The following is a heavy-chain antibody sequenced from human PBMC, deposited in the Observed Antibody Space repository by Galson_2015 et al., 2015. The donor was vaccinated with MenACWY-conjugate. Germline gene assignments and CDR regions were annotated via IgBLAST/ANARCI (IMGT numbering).Heavy chain of an antibody. V-gene: IGHV3-48*02. CDR3: ARAGGIDY. CDR2: ISSGSNSI. CDR1: GFSFSTYT. J-gene: IGHJ4*02. Sequence: SLRLSCAASGFSFSTYTMNWVRQAPGKGLEWVSFISSGSNSIYYADSVKGRFTISRDNAKNSLYLQMDSLRDEDTAVYYCARAGGIDYWRQGTLVTVSS. D-gene: IGHD3-16*01.